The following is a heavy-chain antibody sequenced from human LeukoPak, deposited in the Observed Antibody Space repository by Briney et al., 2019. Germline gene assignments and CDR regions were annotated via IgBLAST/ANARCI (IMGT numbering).Heavy chain of an antibody. Sequence: PGGSLRLSCAASGFTFSSYAMSWVRQAPGKGREWVSAISGSGGSTYYADSVKGRFTISRDNSKNTLYLQMNSLRAEDTAVYYCAKDGKYCSGGSCHYYYYYGMDVWGQGTTVTVSS. V-gene: IGHV3-23*01. CDR3: AKDGKYCSGGSCHYYYYYGMDV. CDR1: GFTFSSYA. CDR2: ISGSGGST. J-gene: IGHJ6*02. D-gene: IGHD2-15*01.